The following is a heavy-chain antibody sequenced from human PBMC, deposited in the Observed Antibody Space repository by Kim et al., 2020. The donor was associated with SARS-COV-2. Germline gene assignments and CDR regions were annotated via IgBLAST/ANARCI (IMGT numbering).Heavy chain of an antibody. Sequence: SETLSLTCAVSGGSISSSNWWSWVRQPPGKGLEWIGEIYHSGSTNYNPSLKSRVTISVDKSKNQFSLKLSSVTAADTAVYYCARAVGSRQEPYSSGDFDYWGQGTLVTVSS. D-gene: IGHD6-19*01. J-gene: IGHJ4*02. CDR3: ARAVGSRQEPYSSGDFDY. CDR2: IYHSGST. V-gene: IGHV4-4*02. CDR1: GGSISSSNW.